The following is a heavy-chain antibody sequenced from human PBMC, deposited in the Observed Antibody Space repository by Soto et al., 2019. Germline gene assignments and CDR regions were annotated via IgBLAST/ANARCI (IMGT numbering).Heavy chain of an antibody. CDR3: AREHLRCGGDCLDFDY. D-gene: IGHD2-21*02. CDR1: GFTFSSYS. CDR2: ISSSSSYI. Sequence: EVQLVESGGGLVKPGGSLRLSCAASGFTFSSYSMNWVRQAPGKGLEWVSSISSSSSYIYYADSVKGRFTISRDNAKNSLYLQMNSLRAEDTAVYYCAREHLRCGGDCLDFDYWGQGTLVTVSS. V-gene: IGHV3-21*01. J-gene: IGHJ4*02.